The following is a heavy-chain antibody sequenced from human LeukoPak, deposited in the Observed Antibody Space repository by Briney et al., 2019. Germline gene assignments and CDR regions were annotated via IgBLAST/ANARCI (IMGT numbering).Heavy chain of an antibody. J-gene: IGHJ4*02. Sequence: PGGSLRLSCAASGFTFSSYSMKWVRQAPGKGLEWVSFISSSSSYIYYRDSVKGRFTISRDNAKNSLYLQMNSLRAEDTAVYYCARDGGEWELDYWGQGTLVTVST. CDR2: ISSSSSYI. CDR1: GFTFSSYS. CDR3: ARDGGEWELDY. V-gene: IGHV3-21*01. D-gene: IGHD1-26*01.